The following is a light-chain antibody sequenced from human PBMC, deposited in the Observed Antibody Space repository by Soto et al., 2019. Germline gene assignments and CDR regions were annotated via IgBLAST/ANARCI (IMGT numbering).Light chain of an antibody. V-gene: IGLV2-14*01. Sequence: QSAVTQPASVSGSPGQSITISCTGTSSDVGGYDYVSWYQLYPGKAPRLIIYEVSNRPSGVSNRFSGSKSGNTASLTISGLQAEDEADYYCSSYTTRNTVLFGGGTKLTVL. CDR3: SSYTTRNTVL. CDR2: EVS. CDR1: SSDVGGYDY. J-gene: IGLJ2*01.